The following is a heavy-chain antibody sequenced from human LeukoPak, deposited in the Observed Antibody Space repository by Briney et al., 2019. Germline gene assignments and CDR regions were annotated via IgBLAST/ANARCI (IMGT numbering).Heavy chain of an antibody. Sequence: ASVKVSCKASGYTFTSYGISWVRQAPGQGLEWMGWISAYNGNTNYAQKLQGRVTMTTDTSTSTAYMELRSLRSDDTAVYYCARDRRRYFGSPTATHPPTDYWGQGTLVTVPS. J-gene: IGHJ4*02. CDR2: ISAYNGNT. CDR1: GYTFTSYG. D-gene: IGHD3-9*01. V-gene: IGHV1-18*01. CDR3: ARDRRRYFGSPTATHPPTDY.